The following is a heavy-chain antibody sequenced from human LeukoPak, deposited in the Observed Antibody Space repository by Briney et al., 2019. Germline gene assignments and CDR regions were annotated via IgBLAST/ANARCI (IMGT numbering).Heavy chain of an antibody. J-gene: IGHJ4*02. CDR2: ISPGGGTT. D-gene: IGHD4-11*01. CDR3: TKSRSGSSNWALQVFDN. V-gene: IGHV3-23*01. CDR1: GFTFSNEA. Sequence: GGSLRLSCAVSGFTFSNEAMGWVRQLRGGGLEWVSTISPGGGTTYYAESMKGRFTISRDNSKSTLYLEMNSLRAEDTAVYYCTKSRSGSSNWALQVFDNWGQGALVTVSS.